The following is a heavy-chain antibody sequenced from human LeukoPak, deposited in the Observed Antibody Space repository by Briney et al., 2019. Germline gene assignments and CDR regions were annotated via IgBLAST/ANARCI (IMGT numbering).Heavy chain of an antibody. V-gene: IGHV1-2*02. J-gene: IGHJ3*02. Sequence: ASVKVSCKASGYTFTGYYMHWVRQAPGQGLEWMGWINPNSGGTNYAQKFQGRVTMTRDTSISTAYMELSRLRSDDTAVYYCARPLGVGYYAHAFDIWGQGTMVTVSS. CDR2: INPNSGGT. D-gene: IGHD1-26*01. CDR3: ARPLGVGYYAHAFDI. CDR1: GYTFTGYY.